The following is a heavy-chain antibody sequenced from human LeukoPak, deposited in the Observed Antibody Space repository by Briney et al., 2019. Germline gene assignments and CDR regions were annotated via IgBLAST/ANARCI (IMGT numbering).Heavy chain of an antibody. V-gene: IGHV4-59*01. CDR1: GGSISSYY. CDR2: IYYSGST. Sequence: PSETLSLTCTVSGGSISSYYWSWIRQPPGKGQGRIGYIYYSGSTNYNPSLKSRVTISVNMSKNQFSLKLRCVTATDTAIYYRTTHDENYAWFVPWGQGTLVTVSS. D-gene: IGHD1-7*01. J-gene: IGHJ5*02. CDR3: TTHDENYAWFVP.